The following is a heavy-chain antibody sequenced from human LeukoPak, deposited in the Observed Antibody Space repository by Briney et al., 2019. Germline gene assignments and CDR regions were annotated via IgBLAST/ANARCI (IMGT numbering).Heavy chain of an antibody. Sequence: GGSLRLSCAASGFTFSSSAMSWVRQAPGKGLEWVSAISNNGGYTYYADSVQGRFTISRDNSKNTLYLQMNSLRAEDTAVYYCAGTSSGPERRGMDVWGQGTTVTVSS. CDR1: GFTFSSSA. D-gene: IGHD6-19*01. CDR3: AGTSSGPERRGMDV. J-gene: IGHJ6*02. V-gene: IGHV3-23*01. CDR2: ISNNGGYT.